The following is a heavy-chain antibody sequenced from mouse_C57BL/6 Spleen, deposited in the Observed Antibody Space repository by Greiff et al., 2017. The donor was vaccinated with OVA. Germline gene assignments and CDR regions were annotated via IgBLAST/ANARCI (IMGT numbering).Heavy chain of an antibody. CDR1: GFNIKDDY. J-gene: IGHJ1*03. CDR2: IDPENGDT. CDR3: TTGDYYGSSRDWYFDV. Sequence: DVHLVESGAELVRPGASVKLSCTASGFNIKDDYMHWVKQRPEQGLEWIGWIDPENGDTEYASKFQGKATITADTSSNTAYLQLSSLTSEDTAVYYCTTGDYYGSSRDWYFDVWGTGTTVTVSS. D-gene: IGHD1-1*01. V-gene: IGHV14-4*01.